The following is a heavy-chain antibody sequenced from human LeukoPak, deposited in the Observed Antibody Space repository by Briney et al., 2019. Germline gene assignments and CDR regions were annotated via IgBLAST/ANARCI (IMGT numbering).Heavy chain of an antibody. CDR3: AKKAGGSGYSY. Sequence: PGGSLRLSCAASGLTFSSYWMHWVRQAPGKGLVWVSRINSDGSSTSYADSVKGRFTISRDNSKNTLYLQMNSLRAEDTAVYYCAKKAGGSGYSYWGQGTLVTVSS. CDR1: GLTFSSYW. J-gene: IGHJ4*02. CDR2: INSDGSST. V-gene: IGHV3-74*01. D-gene: IGHD3-22*01.